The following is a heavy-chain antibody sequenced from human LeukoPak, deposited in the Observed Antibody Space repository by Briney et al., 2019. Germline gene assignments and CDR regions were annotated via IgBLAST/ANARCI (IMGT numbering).Heavy chain of an antibody. CDR2: TIPIFGIA. V-gene: IGHV1-69*04. CDR1: GGTFSSYA. Sequence: GTSVTVSCKASGGTFSSYAISWVRQAPGQGLEWMGRTIPIFGIANYAQKFQGRVTITADKSTSTAYMELSSLRSEDTAVYYCARGELGSANWFDPWGQGTLVTVSS. J-gene: IGHJ5*02. CDR3: ARGELGSANWFDP. D-gene: IGHD3-10*01.